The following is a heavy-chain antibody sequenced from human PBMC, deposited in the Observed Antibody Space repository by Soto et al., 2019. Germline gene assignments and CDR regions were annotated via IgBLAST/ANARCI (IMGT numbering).Heavy chain of an antibody. V-gene: IGHV3-30-3*01. J-gene: IGHJ4*02. D-gene: IGHD4-17*01. CDR3: AGPRDYGDLFDY. Sequence: QVQLVESGGGMVQPGRSLRLSCAASGFTFSSYAMHWVRQAPGKGLEWVAVISYDGSNKYYADSVKGRFTISRDNSKNTLYLQMNSLRAEDTAVYYCAGPRDYGDLFDYWGQGTLVTVSS. CDR1: GFTFSSYA. CDR2: ISYDGSNK.